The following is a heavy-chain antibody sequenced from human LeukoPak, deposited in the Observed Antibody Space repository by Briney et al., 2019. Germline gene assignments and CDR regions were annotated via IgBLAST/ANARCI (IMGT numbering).Heavy chain of an antibody. CDR2: INHSGST. J-gene: IGHJ6*02. CDR3: ARVDPTLVGSGYDLTSYYYGMDV. CDR1: GGSFSGYY. Sequence: SETLSLTCAVYGGSFSGYYWSWIRQPPGKGLEWIGEINHSGSTNYNPSLKSRVTISVDTSKNQFSLKLSSVTAADTAVYYCARVDPTLVGSGYDLTSYYYGMDVWGQGTTVTVSS. D-gene: IGHD5-12*01. V-gene: IGHV4-34*01.